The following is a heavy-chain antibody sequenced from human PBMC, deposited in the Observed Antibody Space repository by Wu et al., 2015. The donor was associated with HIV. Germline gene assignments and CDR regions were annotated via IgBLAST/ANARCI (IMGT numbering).Heavy chain of an antibody. CDR2: INPSNGRI. CDR1: GYTFTSYG. V-gene: IGHV1-46*01. J-gene: IGHJ4*02. D-gene: IGHD6-13*01. CDR3: ARRPGHSSSWLDY. Sequence: QVQLVQSGAEVKKPGASVKVSCKASGYTFTSYGISWVRQAPGQGLEWMGIINPSNGRITYAQKFQGRVIMTRDTSTNTVYMEMSSLKSEDTAVYYCARRPGHSSSWLDYWGQGTLVTVSS.